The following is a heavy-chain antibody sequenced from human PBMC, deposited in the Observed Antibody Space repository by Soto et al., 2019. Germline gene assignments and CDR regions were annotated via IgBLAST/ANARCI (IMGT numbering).Heavy chain of an antibody. Sequence: GESLKISCKGSGYSFTSYWIGWVRQMPGKGLEWMGIIYPGDSDTRYSPSFQGQVTISADKSISTAYLQWSSLKASDTAMYYWARHGGITMIRGAFDIWGQGTMVTVSS. V-gene: IGHV5-51*01. CDR1: GYSFTSYW. CDR2: IYPGDSDT. CDR3: ARHGGITMIRGAFDI. J-gene: IGHJ3*02. D-gene: IGHD3-22*01.